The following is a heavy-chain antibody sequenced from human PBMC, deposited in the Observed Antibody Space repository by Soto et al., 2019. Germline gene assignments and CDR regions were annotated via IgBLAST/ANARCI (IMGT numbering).Heavy chain of an antibody. Sequence: QLHLVQSGAVVKKPGASVTVSCSASGYPVTAYYMHWVRQAPGRGLGWMGGINPATGAAKYTQTFSGRVTRPKDRSPSTVCRELWALSSEVTPVFSCARGGGVGVAGSAAFDMWGQGTLVTVSS. CDR2: INPATGAA. CDR3: ARGGGVGVAGSAAFDM. D-gene: IGHD3-3*01. J-gene: IGHJ3*02. V-gene: IGHV1-2*02. CDR1: GYPVTAYY.